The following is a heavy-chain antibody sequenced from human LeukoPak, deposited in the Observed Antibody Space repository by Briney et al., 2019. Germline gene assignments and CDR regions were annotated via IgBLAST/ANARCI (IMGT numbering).Heavy chain of an antibody. V-gene: IGHV3-21*01. CDR2: ISTTSRYI. J-gene: IGHJ5*02. CDR1: GFTFSGYS. Sequence: GGSLRLSCAASGFTFSGYSMNWVRQAPGKGLEWVSSISTTSRYIYYADSVKGRFTISRDNAKNSLFLQMNSLRAEDTAIYYCAREISADRFDPWGQGTLVTVSS. CDR3: AREISADRFDP.